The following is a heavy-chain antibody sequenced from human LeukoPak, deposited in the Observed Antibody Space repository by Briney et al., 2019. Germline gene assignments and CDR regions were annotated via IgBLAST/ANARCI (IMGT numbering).Heavy chain of an antibody. CDR3: AGDYGSGSYRFDY. V-gene: IGHV4-59*12. J-gene: IGHJ4*02. CDR1: GYSISSYS. Sequence: SETLSLTCTVSGYSISSYSWSWVRQPPGRGLEWIGYIYYSGRTTYNPSLKSRLTVSLDTSKNQFSLKLTSVTAADTAVYYCAGDYGSGSYRFDYWGQGTLVTVSS. CDR2: IYYSGRT. D-gene: IGHD3-10*01.